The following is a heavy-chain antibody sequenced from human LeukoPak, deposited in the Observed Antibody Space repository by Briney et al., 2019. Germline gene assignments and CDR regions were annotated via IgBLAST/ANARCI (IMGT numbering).Heavy chain of an antibody. D-gene: IGHD2-2*01. CDR2: ISSSSSYI. V-gene: IGHV3-21*01. J-gene: IGHJ5*02. Sequence: GGSLRLSCAASGFTFSSYSMNWVRQAPGKGLEWVSSISSSSSYIYYADSVKGRFTISRDNAKNSLYLQMNSLRAEDTAVYYCAIHIVVVPAADWFDPWGQGTLVTVSS. CDR1: GFTFSSYS. CDR3: AIHIVVVPAADWFDP.